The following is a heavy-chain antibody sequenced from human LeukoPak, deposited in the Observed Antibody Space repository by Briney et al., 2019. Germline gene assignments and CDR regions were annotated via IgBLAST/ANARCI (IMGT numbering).Heavy chain of an antibody. D-gene: IGHD6-19*01. Sequence: PGGSLGLSCAASGFTFSNYGMHWARQAPGKGLEWVAVISNDGGVKYYADSVKGRFTISRDNSKNTLYLHMDSLRPDDTAVYYCAKEAASGWPDNGGQGTLVTVSS. CDR1: GFTFSNYG. V-gene: IGHV3-30*18. J-gene: IGHJ4*02. CDR3: AKEAASGWPDN. CDR2: ISNDGGVK.